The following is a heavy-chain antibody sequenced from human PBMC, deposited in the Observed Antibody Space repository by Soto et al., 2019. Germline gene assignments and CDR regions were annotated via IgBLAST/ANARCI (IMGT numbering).Heavy chain of an antibody. Sequence: ASVKVSCKASGGTFSRYAISWVRQAPGQGLEWMGGIIPIFGTANYAQKFQGRVTITADESTSTAYMGLSSLRSEDTAVYYCARVRYSGSYFDYWGQGTLVTVSS. J-gene: IGHJ4*02. CDR1: GGTFSRYA. V-gene: IGHV1-69*13. CDR3: ARVRYSGSYFDY. D-gene: IGHD1-26*01. CDR2: IIPIFGTA.